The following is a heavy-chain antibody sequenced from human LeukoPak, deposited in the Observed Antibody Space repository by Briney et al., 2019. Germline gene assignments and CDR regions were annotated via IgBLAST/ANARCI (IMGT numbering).Heavy chain of an antibody. Sequence: SETLSLTCAVYGGSFSGYYWSWIRQPPGKGLEWIGEINHSGSTNYNPSLKSRVTISVDTSKNQFSLKLSSVTAADTAVYYCAAGRPYYYYYDGMDVWGQGTTVTVSS. J-gene: IGHJ6*02. CDR2: INHSGST. V-gene: IGHV4-34*01. CDR3: AAGRPYYYYYDGMDV. D-gene: IGHD3-10*01. CDR1: GGSFSGYY.